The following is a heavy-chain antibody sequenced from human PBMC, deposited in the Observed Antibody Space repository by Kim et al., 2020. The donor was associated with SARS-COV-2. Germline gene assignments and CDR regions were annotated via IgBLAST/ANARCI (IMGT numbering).Heavy chain of an antibody. J-gene: IGHJ5*02. Sequence: YTPSLKSRVTISVDTYKNQFSLKLSSVTAADTAVYYCARGVVGATGWFDPWGQGTLVTVSS. CDR3: ARGVVGATGWFDP. D-gene: IGHD2-15*01. V-gene: IGHV4-31*02.